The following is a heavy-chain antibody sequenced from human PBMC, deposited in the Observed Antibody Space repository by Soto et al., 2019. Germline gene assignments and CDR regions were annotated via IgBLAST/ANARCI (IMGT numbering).Heavy chain of an antibody. CDR2: INPSCGST. CDR3: ASYSDGHTY. J-gene: IGHJ4*02. V-gene: IGHV1-46*01. Sequence: ASVKVSCKASGYTFTSYYIHWVRQAPGQGLEWMGIINPSCGSTSYATKFQGRVTMTRDTSTSTVYMELSRLRSEDTAVYFCASYSDGHTYWGQGTLVTVSS. D-gene: IGHD5-18*01. CDR1: GYTFTSYY.